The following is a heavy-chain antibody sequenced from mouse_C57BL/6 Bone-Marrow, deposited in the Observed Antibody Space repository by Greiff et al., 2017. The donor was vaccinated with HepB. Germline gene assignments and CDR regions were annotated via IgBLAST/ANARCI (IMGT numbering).Heavy chain of an antibody. CDR3: AKNYSTNYAMDY. D-gene: IGHD2-5*01. V-gene: IGHV5-6*01. Sequence: EVQLMESGGDLVKPGGSLKLSCAASGFTFSSYDMSWVRQTPDKRLEWVATISSDGSYTYYPDSVKGRFTISRDNAKNTLYLQMSSLKSEDTAMYYYAKNYSTNYAMDYGGRGTSVTVTS. CDR2: ISSDGSYT. CDR1: GFTFSSYD. J-gene: IGHJ4*01.